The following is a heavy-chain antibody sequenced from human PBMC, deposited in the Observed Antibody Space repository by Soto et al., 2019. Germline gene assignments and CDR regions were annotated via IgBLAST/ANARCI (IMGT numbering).Heavy chain of an antibody. CDR3: FTRAYCSRTSCHFSYYYYYGNDV. Sequence: ADSPKISCKGSGYSFTRYWISWVRQMPGKSLAWMGRIDPSDSYTNYSPPLQRHVTPSPHKSISTAYLQWSRLKASDTATYSCFTRAYCSRTSCHFSYYYYYGNDVSGQTSTLT. CDR1: GYSFTRYW. J-gene: IGHJ6*02. D-gene: IGHD2-2*01. V-gene: IGHV5-10-1*01. CDR2: IDPSDSYT.